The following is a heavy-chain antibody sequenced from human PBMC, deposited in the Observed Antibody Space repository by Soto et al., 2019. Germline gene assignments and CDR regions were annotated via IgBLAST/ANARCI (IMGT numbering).Heavy chain of an antibody. CDR2: IYWDDDK. Sequence: SGPTLVNQTQTLTLTCPLSGVSLTTSGVGVGWIRQPPGKALEWLALIYWDDDKRFSPSLKSRLAITRDTSKNQVVMTMTDMAPVDTAIYYCAHRQRTVVVGAPFDLWGQGSQVTVSS. D-gene: IGHD2-15*01. CDR1: GVSLTTSGVG. V-gene: IGHV2-5*02. J-gene: IGHJ4*02. CDR3: AHRQRTVVVGAPFDL.